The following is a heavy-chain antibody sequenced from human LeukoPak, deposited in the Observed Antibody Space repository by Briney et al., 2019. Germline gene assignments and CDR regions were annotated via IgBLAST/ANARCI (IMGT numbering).Heavy chain of an antibody. V-gene: IGHV3-30-3*01. CDR2: ISYDGSNK. D-gene: IGHD3-22*01. CDR3: ARADDSSGYS. J-gene: IGHJ4*02. Sequence: GGSLRLSCAASGFTFSSYAMHWVRQAPGKGLEWVAVISYDGSNKYYADSVKGRFTISRDNAKNSLYLQMNSLRAEDTAVYYCARADDSSGYSWGQGTLVTVSS. CDR1: GFTFSSYA.